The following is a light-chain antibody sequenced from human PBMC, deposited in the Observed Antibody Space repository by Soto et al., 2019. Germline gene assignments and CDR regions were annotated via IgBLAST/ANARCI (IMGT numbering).Light chain of an antibody. CDR1: QSVLYSSNNNNY. Sequence: DIVMTQSPDSLAVSLGERATINCKSSQSVLYSSNNNNYLAWYQQKPGQSPKVVIYWASTRESGVPDRFSGSGSGTDFTLTISSLQSEDVAVYYCQQYYSTPRTFGQGTKVEI. J-gene: IGKJ1*01. CDR2: WAS. V-gene: IGKV4-1*01. CDR3: QQYYSTPRT.